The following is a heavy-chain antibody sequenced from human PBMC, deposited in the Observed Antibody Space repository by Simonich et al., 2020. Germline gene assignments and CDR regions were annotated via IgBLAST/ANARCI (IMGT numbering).Heavy chain of an antibody. CDR3: ATYYFDY. Sequence: EVQLLESGGGLVQPGGSLRLSCAGSGFTFSSYVMSCVRQSPGKGGEGVSAIHGSGGSTYDEDSVKGRFTISRDNSKNTLYLQMNSLRAEDTAVYYCATYYFDYWGQGTLVTVSS. J-gene: IGHJ4*02. CDR2: IHGSGGST. CDR1: GFTFSSYV. V-gene: IGHV3-23*01.